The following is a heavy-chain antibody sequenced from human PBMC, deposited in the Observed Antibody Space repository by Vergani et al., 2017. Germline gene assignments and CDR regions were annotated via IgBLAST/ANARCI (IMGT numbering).Heavy chain of an antibody. D-gene: IGHD5-18*01. Sequence: QVQLQESGPGVVKPSQTLSLTCAVSGGSISSGDHCWTWIRQRPGKGLEWIGYIVYSGTTYDNPSLRSRLAISVDTSQNQFSLKLRSVTAADTAFYYCARVDTQVPATSHFYYMDVWGKGTTVVVSS. J-gene: IGHJ6*03. CDR2: IVYSGTT. V-gene: IGHV4-31*11. CDR3: ARVDTQVPATSHFYYMDV. CDR1: GGSISSGDHC.